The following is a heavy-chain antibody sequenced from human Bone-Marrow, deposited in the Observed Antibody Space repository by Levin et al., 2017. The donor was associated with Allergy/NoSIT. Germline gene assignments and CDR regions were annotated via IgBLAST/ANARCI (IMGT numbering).Heavy chain of an antibody. CDR1: GFTFTNPFSNYG. Sequence: GGSLRLSCAASGFTFTNPFSNYGMQWARQAPGKGLEWVAVISYDGSNKYYADSVRGRFTISRDNSKDTLYLQMNSLRTEDTAEYYCAKLQYDYVEPTDVWGQGTTVTVSS. D-gene: IGHD3-16*01. CDR3: AKLQYDYVEPTDV. J-gene: IGHJ6*02. CDR2: ISYDGSNK. V-gene: IGHV3-30*18.